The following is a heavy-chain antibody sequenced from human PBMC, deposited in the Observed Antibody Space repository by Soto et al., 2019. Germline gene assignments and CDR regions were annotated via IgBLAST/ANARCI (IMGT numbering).Heavy chain of an antibody. D-gene: IGHD2-8*01. Sequence: TLSLTCAVYGGSFSGYYWTWIRQPPGKGLEWIGEINHRGNTNYNPSLKSRVTISVDTSKNQFSLKLTSVTAADTAVYYCARQEVPQWFTKGYYGMDVWDQGTTVTVSS. CDR1: GGSFSGYY. J-gene: IGHJ6*02. V-gene: IGHV4-34*01. CDR3: ARQEVPQWFTKGYYGMDV. CDR2: INHRGNT.